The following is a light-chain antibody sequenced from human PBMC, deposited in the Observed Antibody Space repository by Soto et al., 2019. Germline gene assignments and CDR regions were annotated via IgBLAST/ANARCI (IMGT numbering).Light chain of an antibody. CDR2: TNN. Sequence: QSVLTQTPSASGTPGQRVTISCSGSSSNIGRNTVNWFQQLPGTAPKLLIYTNNQRPSGVPDRFSGSKSGTSASLAISGLQSEDEADYYCAAWDDSLSGWVFGGGTKVTVL. J-gene: IGLJ3*02. CDR1: SSNIGRNT. CDR3: AAWDDSLSGWV. V-gene: IGLV1-44*01.